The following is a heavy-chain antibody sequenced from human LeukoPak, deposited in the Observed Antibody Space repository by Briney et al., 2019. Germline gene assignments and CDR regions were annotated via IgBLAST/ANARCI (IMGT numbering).Heavy chain of an antibody. Sequence: ASVKVSCKASGYTFTGYYMHWVRQAPGQGLEWMGWINPNSGGTNYAQKFQGRVTMTRDTSISTAYMELGRLRSDDTAVYYCARVRTYSSSWSAFDYWGQGTLVTVSS. J-gene: IGHJ4*02. V-gene: IGHV1-2*02. CDR3: ARVRTYSSSWSAFDY. CDR2: INPNSGGT. D-gene: IGHD6-13*01. CDR1: GYTFTGYY.